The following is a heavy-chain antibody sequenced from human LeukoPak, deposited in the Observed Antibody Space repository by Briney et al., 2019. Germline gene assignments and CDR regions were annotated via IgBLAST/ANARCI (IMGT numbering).Heavy chain of an antibody. Sequence: SGGSLRLSCAASGFTFSSYGMHWVRQAPGKGLEWVAFIRYDGSNKYYADSVKGRFTISRDNSKYTLYLQMNSLRAEDTAVYYCAKGVRFGELSPFDYWGQGTLVTVSS. CDR1: GFTFSSYG. D-gene: IGHD3-10*01. CDR2: IRYDGSNK. J-gene: IGHJ4*02. CDR3: AKGVRFGELSPFDY. V-gene: IGHV3-30*02.